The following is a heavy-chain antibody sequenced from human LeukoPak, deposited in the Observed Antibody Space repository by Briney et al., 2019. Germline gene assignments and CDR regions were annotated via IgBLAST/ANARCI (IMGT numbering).Heavy chain of an antibody. Sequence: AETLALTCTVSGGSTSSYYRSWIRQPPGRGLEWIGHIYYSGSTNYNPSVKSRVTISVDTYKIQFSLKLGYVTAAGTAVYYCGRGTRVEYWGQGTLVTVSS. V-gene: IGHV4-59*08. CDR3: GRGTRVEY. CDR1: GGSTSSYY. J-gene: IGHJ4*02. CDR2: IYYSGST.